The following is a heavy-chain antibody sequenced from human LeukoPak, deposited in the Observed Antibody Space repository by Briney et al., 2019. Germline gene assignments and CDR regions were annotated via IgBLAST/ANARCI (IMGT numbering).Heavy chain of an antibody. J-gene: IGHJ3*02. CDR3: AGHGICSSGCAFAI. V-gene: IGHV4-59*01. Sequence: PSETLSLTCTVSGGSISSYYWRWVRQPPGKGRKWIGYLYYSGSTNYNPSLKSRVTISVDTSKNQFSLRLSSVTAAAAAVYYCAGHGICSSGCAFAIWGQGEMVTVSS. CDR2: LYYSGST. D-gene: IGHD2-15*01. CDR1: GGSISSYY.